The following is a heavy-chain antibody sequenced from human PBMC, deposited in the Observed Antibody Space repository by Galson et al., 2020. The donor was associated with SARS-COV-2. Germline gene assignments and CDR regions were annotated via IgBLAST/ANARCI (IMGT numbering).Heavy chain of an antibody. Sequence: GESLKISCVASGFTFSDYYMSWIRQSPGKGLEWVSYISSRGDDIFYADSVRGRFTISRDNAKNSLFLQMNSLKSEDRGVYYCARDGAYDSPSVHWGRGTLVTVTS. J-gene: IGHJ1*01. V-gene: IGHV3-11*04. CDR1: GFTFSDYY. D-gene: IGHD3-16*01. CDR2: ISSRGDDI. CDR3: ARDGAYDSPSVH.